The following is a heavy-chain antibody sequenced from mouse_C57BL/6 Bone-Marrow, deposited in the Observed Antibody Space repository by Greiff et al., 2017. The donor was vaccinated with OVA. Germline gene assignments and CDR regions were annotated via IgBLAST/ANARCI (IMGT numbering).Heavy chain of an antibody. CDR3: ASITTVVATDAY. Sequence: QVQLQQSGPELVKPGASMKISCKASGYAFSSPWLNWVKQRPGKGLEWIGRIYPGDGDTNYTGKFKGKATLTADKSSSTAYMQLSSLTSEDYAVYFCASITTVVATDAYWGQGTLVTVSA. J-gene: IGHJ3*01. CDR2: IYPGDGDT. V-gene: IGHV1-82*01. D-gene: IGHD1-1*01. CDR1: GYAFSSPW.